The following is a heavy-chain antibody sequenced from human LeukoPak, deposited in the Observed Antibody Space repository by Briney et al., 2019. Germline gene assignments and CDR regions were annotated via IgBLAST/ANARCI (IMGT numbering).Heavy chain of an antibody. V-gene: IGHV1-2*02. CDR1: GYTFTDWY. D-gene: IGHD3-10*01. Sequence: ASVKVSCKASGYTFTDWYLHWVRQAPGQGLEWMGWIYPKNGDTHYPQNFQGRVTTTSDTSINTAYMELSRLTSDDTAVYYCATGYGSGSYGRFDPWGQGTLVTVSS. CDR3: ATGYGSGSYGRFDP. J-gene: IGHJ5*02. CDR2: IYPKNGDT.